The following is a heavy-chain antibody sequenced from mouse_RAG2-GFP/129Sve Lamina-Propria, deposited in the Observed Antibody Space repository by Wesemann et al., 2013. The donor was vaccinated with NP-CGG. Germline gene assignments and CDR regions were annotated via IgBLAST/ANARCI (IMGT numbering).Heavy chain of an antibody. CDR2: ISYSGST. V-gene: IGHV3-8*01. Sequence: GYISYSGSTYYNPSLKSRISITRDTSKNQYYLQLNSVTTEDTATYYCARCWDDYFDYWGQGHHSHSLL. J-gene: IGHJ2*01. D-gene: IGHD4-1*01. CDR3: ARCWDDYFDY.